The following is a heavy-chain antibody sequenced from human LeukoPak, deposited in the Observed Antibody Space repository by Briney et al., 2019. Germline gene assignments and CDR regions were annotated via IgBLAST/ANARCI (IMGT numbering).Heavy chain of an antibody. J-gene: IGHJ5*02. CDR2: ISAYYGNT. CDR3: ARDNSVGDTAWWFDP. V-gene: IGHV1-18*01. Sequence: ASVKVSCKASGYTFTTYAISWVRQAPGQGLEWMGWISAYYGNTTYAQKFQGRVTMTTDTSTSTAYMELRSLRSDDTAVYYCARDNSVGDTAWWFDPWGQGTLVTVSS. CDR1: GYTFTTYA. D-gene: IGHD1-26*01.